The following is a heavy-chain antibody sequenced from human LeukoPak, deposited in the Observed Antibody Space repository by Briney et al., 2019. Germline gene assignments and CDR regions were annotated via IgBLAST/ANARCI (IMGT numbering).Heavy chain of an antibody. J-gene: IGHJ4*02. V-gene: IGHV4-39*01. Sequence: RPSETLSLTCTVSGGSISSTDYYWGRIRQPPGKGLVWTGSIYYSRSTDYNPSLKSLVTICVNTTKTQFSLSLSSVTAADTAIYYCATHDYGGNSGYFDYWGQGTLVTVSS. D-gene: IGHD4-23*01. CDR2: IYYSRST. CDR1: GGSISSTDYY. CDR3: ATHDYGGNSGYFDY.